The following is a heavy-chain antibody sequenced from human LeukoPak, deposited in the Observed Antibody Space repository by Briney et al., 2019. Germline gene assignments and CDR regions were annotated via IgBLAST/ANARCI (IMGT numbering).Heavy chain of an antibody. D-gene: IGHD4/OR15-4a*01. Sequence: AGGSLRLSCAASGFTFSSYAMSWVRQAPGKGLEWVSAISGSGGSTYYADSVKGRFTISRDNSKNTLYLQMNSLRAEDTAVYYCAKSDHGNDYFDYWGQGTLVTVSS. CDR3: AKSDHGNDYFDY. V-gene: IGHV3-23*01. CDR2: ISGSGGST. J-gene: IGHJ4*02. CDR1: GFTFSSYA.